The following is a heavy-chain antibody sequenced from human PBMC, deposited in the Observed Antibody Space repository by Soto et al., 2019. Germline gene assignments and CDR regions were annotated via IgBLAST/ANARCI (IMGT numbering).Heavy chain of an antibody. CDR2: ISAYNGNT. Sequence: ASVKVSCKASGYTFTSYGISWVRQAPGQGLEWMGWISAYNGNTNYAQKLQGRVTMTTDTSTSTAYMELRSLGSDDTAVYYCARDTPAFDNQRIPLVRGSLGMGVWGQGTTVTVSS. CDR1: GYTFTSYG. J-gene: IGHJ6*02. CDR3: ARDTPAFDNQRIPLVRGSLGMGV. V-gene: IGHV1-18*04. D-gene: IGHD3-10*01.